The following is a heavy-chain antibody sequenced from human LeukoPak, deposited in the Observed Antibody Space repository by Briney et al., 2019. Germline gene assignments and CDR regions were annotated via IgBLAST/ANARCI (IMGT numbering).Heavy chain of an antibody. D-gene: IGHD6-19*01. CDR3: ARIWQWLVREAFDI. J-gene: IGHJ3*02. V-gene: IGHV3-48*03. CDR2: ISSSGSTI. CDR1: GFTFSSYE. Sequence: GGSLRLSCAASGFTFSSYEMNWVRQAPGKGLEWVSYISSSGSTIYYADSVKGRFTVSRDNTKNSLYLQMNSLRAEDTAVYYCARIWQWLVREAFDIWGQGTMVTVSS.